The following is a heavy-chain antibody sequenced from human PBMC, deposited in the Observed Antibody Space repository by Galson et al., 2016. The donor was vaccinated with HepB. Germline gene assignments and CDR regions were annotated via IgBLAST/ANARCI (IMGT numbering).Heavy chain of an antibody. CDR1: GFTFSSYG. V-gene: IGHV3-30*18. D-gene: IGHD3-10*01. CDR2: ISNDGSNK. CDR3: AKDALITLVRGVIMGYFDY. J-gene: IGHJ4*02. Sequence: SLRLSCAASGFTFSSYGMHWVRRASGKGLEWVAVISNDGSNKDYADSVKGRFTISRDNSKNTLYLQMNSLRPEDTAVYYCAKDALITLVRGVIMGYFDYWGQGALVTVSS.